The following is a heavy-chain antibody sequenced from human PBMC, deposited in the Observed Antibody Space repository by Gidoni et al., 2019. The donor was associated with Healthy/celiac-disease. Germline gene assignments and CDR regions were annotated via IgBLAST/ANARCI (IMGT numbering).Heavy chain of an antibody. J-gene: IGHJ4*02. V-gene: IGHV3-48*03. Sequence: EVQLVEAGGGVVQPGGSMRRSCAASGFAFSSYEMNWVRQAPGKGLEWVSYISSSGSTIYYADSVKGRFTISRDNAKNSLYLQMNSLRAEDTAVYYCARESGYDDSFDYWGQGTLVTVSS. CDR3: ARESGYDDSFDY. CDR2: ISSSGSTI. D-gene: IGHD5-12*01. CDR1: GFAFSSYE.